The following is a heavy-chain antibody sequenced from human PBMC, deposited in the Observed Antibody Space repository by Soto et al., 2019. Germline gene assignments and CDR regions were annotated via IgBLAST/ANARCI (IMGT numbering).Heavy chain of an antibody. Sequence: EVQLLESGGGLVQPGGSLRLSCAASGFIFSTSAMNWVRQAPGKGLEWVSSISVSGGRIYYADSVKGRFTISRDNSKNTLYLQMNSLIAEYTPVYYCSKAACCTECLSHFDYLGQGALVTVSS. J-gene: IGHJ4*02. CDR2: ISVSGGRI. D-gene: IGHD3-3*01. CDR3: SKAACCTECLSHFDY. V-gene: IGHV3-23*01. CDR1: GFIFSTSA.